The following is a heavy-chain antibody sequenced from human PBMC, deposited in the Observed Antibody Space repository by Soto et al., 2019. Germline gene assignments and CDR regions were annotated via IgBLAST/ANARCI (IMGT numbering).Heavy chain of an antibody. CDR2: ISNSGGNT. Sequence: EVQLLESGGGLVQPGGSLRLSCAASGFTFSTFAMTWVRQAPGKGLEWVSGISNSGGNTYYADSVKGRFTISRDNSKSTLYLQMNSLRADDTAVYYCAKDPYYDSGSHPPDYWGQGTLVTVSS. D-gene: IGHD3-10*01. V-gene: IGHV3-23*01. CDR1: GFTFSTFA. J-gene: IGHJ4*02. CDR3: AKDPYYDSGSHPPDY.